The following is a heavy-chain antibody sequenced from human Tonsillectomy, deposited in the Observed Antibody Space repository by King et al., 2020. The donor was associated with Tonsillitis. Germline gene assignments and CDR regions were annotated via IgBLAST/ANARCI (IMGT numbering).Heavy chain of an antibody. Sequence: QLVQSGAEVKKPGESLKISCKGSGYSFSSYWIGWVRQMPGKGLEWMGIIYPGDSDSRYSPSFQGQVTISADKFISTAYLEWSSLKASGTAMYYCARQFVETAMVNWGQGTLVTVSS. CDR3: ARQFVETAMVN. CDR1: GYSFSSYW. V-gene: IGHV5-51*01. CDR2: IYPGDSDS. D-gene: IGHD5-18*01. J-gene: IGHJ4*02.